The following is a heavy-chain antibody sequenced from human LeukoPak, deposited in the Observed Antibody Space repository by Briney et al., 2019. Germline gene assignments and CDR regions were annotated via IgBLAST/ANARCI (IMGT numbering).Heavy chain of an antibody. J-gene: IGHJ4*02. CDR1: GGSISSGYY. V-gene: IGHV4-38-2*01. D-gene: IGHD3-22*01. CDR3: ASSSGYFPFDY. Sequence: MTSETLSLTCAVSGGSISSGYYWGWIRQSPGKGLEWIGSIYHSGSTYYNPSLKSRVTISVDTSKNQFSLKLSSVTAADTAVYYCASSSGYFPFDYWGQGTLVTVSS. CDR2: IYHSGST.